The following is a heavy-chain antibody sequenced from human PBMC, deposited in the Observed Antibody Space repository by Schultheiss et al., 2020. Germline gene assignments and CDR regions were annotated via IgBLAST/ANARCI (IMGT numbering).Heavy chain of an antibody. CDR1: GYTFIRYG. Sequence: ASVKVSCKASGYTFIRYGISWVRQAPGQGLDWMGWINPHNGGTNHAQKFQGRVTMTRDTSVSTAYIEVTRLTSDDTALYYCASTNSSSWHRLDYWGQGTLVNV. CDR3: ASTNSSSWHRLDY. CDR2: INPHNGGT. D-gene: IGHD6-13*01. J-gene: IGHJ4*02. V-gene: IGHV1-2*02.